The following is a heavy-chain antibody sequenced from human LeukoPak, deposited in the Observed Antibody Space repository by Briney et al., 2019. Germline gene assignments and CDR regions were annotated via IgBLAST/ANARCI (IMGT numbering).Heavy chain of an antibody. CDR3: XXXXXWFGELSYFDY. CDR2: ISSSSSTI. J-gene: IGHJ4*02. D-gene: IGHD3-10*01. Sequence: PGGSLRLSCAASGFTFSSYSMNWVRQAPGKGLEWVSYISSSSSTIYYADSVKGRFTISRDNAKNSLYLQMNSLRAEDTAVYYCXXXXXWFGELSYFDYWGQGTLVTVSS. V-gene: IGHV3-48*01. CDR1: GFTFSSYS.